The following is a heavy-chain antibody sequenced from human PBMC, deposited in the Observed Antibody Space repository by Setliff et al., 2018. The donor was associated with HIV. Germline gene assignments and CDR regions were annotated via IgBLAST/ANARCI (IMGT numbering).Heavy chain of an antibody. V-gene: IGHV4-4*07. Sequence: SETLSLTCTVSGGSISSYYWSWIRQPAGKGLEWIGHIYISGSTNYNPSFNSRVTMSVDTSKNQFSLRLTSVTAADAAMYHCARDRSSGWSKDWFDTWGQGILVTVSS. CDR3: ARDRSSGWSKDWFDT. CDR1: GGSISSYY. D-gene: IGHD6-19*01. J-gene: IGHJ5*02. CDR2: IYISGST.